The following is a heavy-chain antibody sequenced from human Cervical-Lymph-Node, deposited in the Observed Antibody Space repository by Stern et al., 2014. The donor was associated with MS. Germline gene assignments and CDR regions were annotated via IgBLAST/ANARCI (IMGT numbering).Heavy chain of an antibody. CDR1: GYAFSTYW. CDR2: IYHGGSDT. D-gene: IGHD3-22*01. CDR3: ARQTYYDSSGYDDAFDI. V-gene: IGHV5-51*01. Sequence: MQLVQSGAEVKKPGESLKISCAATGYAFSTYWMGWVRQQPGKGLEWMWRIYHGGSDTRYSPSFQGNVTISTDNSINTAYLQWSSLKASDTAMYYCARQTYYDSSGYDDAFDIWGPGTLVTVSS. J-gene: IGHJ3*02.